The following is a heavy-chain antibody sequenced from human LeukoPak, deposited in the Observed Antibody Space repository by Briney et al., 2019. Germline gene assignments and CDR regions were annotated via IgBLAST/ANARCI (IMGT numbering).Heavy chain of an antibody. CDR3: VAHNWNDFDY. CDR2: ISYGGRT. D-gene: IGHD1-20*01. Sequence: SETLSLTCAVSGVSIRSYYWSWIRQSPGKGLEWIGYISYGGRTNYNPSLKSRVTISAATSTNQVSLSLDSVTAADTAVYYCVAHNWNDFDYWGQGTLVTVSS. V-gene: IGHV4-59*08. CDR1: GVSIRSYY. J-gene: IGHJ4*02.